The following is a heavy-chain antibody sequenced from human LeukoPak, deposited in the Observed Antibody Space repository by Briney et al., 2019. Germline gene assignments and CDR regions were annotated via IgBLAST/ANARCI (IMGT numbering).Heavy chain of an antibody. CDR3: ARGGYYGSGNDFRFDP. D-gene: IGHD3-10*01. CDR2: IHYTGST. CDR1: GGSINSYY. J-gene: IGHJ5*02. Sequence: SETLSLTCTVSGGSINSYYWSWVRQPPGKGLECIGYIHYTGSTNYNPSLRSRVTISVDTSKSQFSLKLSSVTAADTAIYYCARGGYYGSGNDFRFDPWGQGTLVTVSS. V-gene: IGHV4-59*01.